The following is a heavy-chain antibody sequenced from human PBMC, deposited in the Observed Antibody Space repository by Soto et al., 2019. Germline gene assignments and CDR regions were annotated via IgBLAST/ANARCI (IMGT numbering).Heavy chain of an antibody. CDR3: ARVMRSGNTGYAFDI. J-gene: IGHJ3*02. Sequence: EVQLVESGGDLVQPGGSLRLSCAASGFTVSSNYMTWVRQAPGKGLEWVSLVYSGGDSYFADSVKGRFTISRDKSKNTLSLQMNSLRAEDTAVYFCARVMRSGNTGYAFDIWGQGTMVTVSS. V-gene: IGHV3-66*01. CDR1: GFTVSSNY. D-gene: IGHD1-26*01. CDR2: VYSGGDS.